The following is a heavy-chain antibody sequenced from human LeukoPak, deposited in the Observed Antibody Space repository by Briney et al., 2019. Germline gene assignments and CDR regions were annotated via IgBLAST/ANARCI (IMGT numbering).Heavy chain of an antibody. CDR1: GGSIGSYY. CDR3: ASEGAYYGSGSRFDY. D-gene: IGHD3-10*01. J-gene: IGHJ4*02. CDR2: IYTSGST. Sequence: SETLSLTCTVSGGSIGSYYWSWIRQPAGKGLEWIGRIYTSGSTNYNPSLKSRVTMSVDTSKNQFSLKLSSVTAADTAVYYCASEGAYYGSGSRFDYWGQGTLVTVSS. V-gene: IGHV4-4*07.